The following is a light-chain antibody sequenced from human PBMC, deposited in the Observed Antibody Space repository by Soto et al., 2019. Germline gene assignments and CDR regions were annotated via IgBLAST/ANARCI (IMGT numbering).Light chain of an antibody. Sequence: AIRMTQSPSSLSAATGERVTITCRASQSISTYLAWYQQKPGKAPKLLIYGASTLQSGVPSRFSGSGSGTDFTLTISCLQSEDFATYYCQQYYSNVPITFGQGTRLEIK. CDR3: QQYYSNVPIT. J-gene: IGKJ5*01. V-gene: IGKV1-8*01. CDR2: GAS. CDR1: QSISTY.